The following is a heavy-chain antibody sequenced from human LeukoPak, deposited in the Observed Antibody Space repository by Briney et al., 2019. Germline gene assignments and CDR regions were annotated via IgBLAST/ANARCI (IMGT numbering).Heavy chain of an antibody. Sequence: ASVKVSCTASGYTFTSYGISWVRQAPGQGLEWMGWISAYNGNTNYAQKLQGRVTMTTDTSTSTAYMELRSLRSDDTAVYYCARYSYGDYVFGSHDAFDIWGQGTMVTVSS. CDR1: GYTFTSYG. CDR2: ISAYNGNT. J-gene: IGHJ3*02. V-gene: IGHV1-18*01. CDR3: ARYSYGDYVFGSHDAFDI. D-gene: IGHD4-17*01.